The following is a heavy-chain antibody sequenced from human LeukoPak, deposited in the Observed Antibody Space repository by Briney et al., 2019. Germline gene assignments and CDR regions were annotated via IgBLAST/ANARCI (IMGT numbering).Heavy chain of an antibody. CDR3: ARGAESSSWSLDY. Sequence: SETLCLSCAVYSGSFSSYKWNWIRHPPGERLEWVGEISHRGTTNYNPSLKSRVTMSVDTSKNQFSLKLSSVTAADTAVYYCARGAESSSWSLDYWGQGTLVTVSS. J-gene: IGHJ4*02. D-gene: IGHD6-13*01. V-gene: IGHV4-34*01. CDR2: ISHRGTT. CDR1: SGSFSSYK.